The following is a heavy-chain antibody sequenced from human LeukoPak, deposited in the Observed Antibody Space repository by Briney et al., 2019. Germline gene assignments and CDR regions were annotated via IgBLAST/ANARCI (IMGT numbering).Heavy chain of an antibody. CDR3: ARDFDYGDYIDF. CDR2: ISSGGITI. V-gene: IGHV3-48*04. CDR1: GFTFSTYT. J-gene: IGHJ4*02. D-gene: IGHD4-17*01. Sequence: AGGSLRLSCAASGFTFSTYTFNWVRQAPGKGLEWLSYISSGGITIFYADSVKGRFTISRDNAKNSLYLHMNSLKAEDTAVYYCARDFDYGDYIDFWGQGTLVTVSS.